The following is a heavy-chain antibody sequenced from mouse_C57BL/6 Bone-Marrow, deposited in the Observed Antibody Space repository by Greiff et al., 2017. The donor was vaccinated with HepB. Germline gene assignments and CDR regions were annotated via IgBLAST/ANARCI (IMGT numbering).Heavy chain of an antibody. D-gene: IGHD2-4*01. V-gene: IGHV1-50*01. CDR3: ARSIYYDHDPYFDY. Sequence: QVQLKHPGAELVKPGASVKLSCKASGYTFTSYWMQWVKQRPGQGLEWIGEIDPSDSYTNYNQKFKGKATLTVDTSSSTAYMQLSSLTSEDSAVYYCARSIYYDHDPYFDYWGQGTTLTVSS. CDR2: IDPSDSYT. CDR1: GYTFTSYW. J-gene: IGHJ2*01.